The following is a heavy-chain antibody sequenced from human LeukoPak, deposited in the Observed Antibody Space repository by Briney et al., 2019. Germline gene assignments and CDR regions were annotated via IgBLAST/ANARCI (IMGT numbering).Heavy chain of an antibody. CDR1: GGTFSSYA. J-gene: IGHJ5*02. CDR3: ARVASGYNWFDP. CDR2: IIPIFGTA. D-gene: IGHD1-26*01. V-gene: IGHV1-69*13. Sequence: ASVNVSCTASGGTFSSYAISWVRQAPGQGLEWMGGIIPIFGTANYAQKFQGRVTITADESTSTAYMELSSLRSEDMAVYYCARVASGYNWFDPWGQGTLVTVSS.